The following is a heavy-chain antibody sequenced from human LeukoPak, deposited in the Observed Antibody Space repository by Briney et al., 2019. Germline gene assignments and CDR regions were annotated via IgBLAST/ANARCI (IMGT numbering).Heavy chain of an antibody. D-gene: IGHD2-2*01. J-gene: IGHJ5*02. Sequence: GGSLRLSCAASGFSFTNAWMSWVRQAPGKRLQWLANLKQDGSEKYYVDSVKGRFTISRDNAKNSLYLQMNSLRAEDTAVYYCARVIVVVREISPYRGWFDPWGQGTLVTVSS. CDR2: LKQDGSEK. CDR3: ARVIVVVREISPYRGWFDP. V-gene: IGHV3-7*01. CDR1: GFSFTNAW.